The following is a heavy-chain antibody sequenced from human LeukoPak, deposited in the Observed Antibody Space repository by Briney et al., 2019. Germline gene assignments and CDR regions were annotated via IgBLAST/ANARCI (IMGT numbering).Heavy chain of an antibody. J-gene: IGHJ3*02. CDR3: ARDMGPDAFDI. CDR2: IYYSGST. V-gene: IGHV4-39*07. D-gene: IGHD3-10*01. Sequence: SETLSLTCTVSGGSISSRSYYWGWIRQPPGKGLEWIRSIYYSGSTYYNPSLKSRVTISVDTSKNQFSLRLSSVTAADTAVYYCARDMGPDAFDIWGQGTMVTVSS. CDR1: GGSISSRSYY.